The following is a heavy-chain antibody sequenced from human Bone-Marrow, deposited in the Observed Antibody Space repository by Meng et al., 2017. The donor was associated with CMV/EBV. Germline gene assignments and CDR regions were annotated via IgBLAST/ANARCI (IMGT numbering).Heavy chain of an antibody. D-gene: IGHD3-3*01. CDR3: AREAGFRFLEGWCDS. J-gene: IGHJ5*01. Sequence: GESLKISCAVSGFTFSDYGMQWVRQAPGKGLEWVAIIWYDGSNEYYADSVKGRFTISRDNSKNTLYLQMNSLRGEDTAVYYCAREAGFRFLEGWCDSWGQGTLVTVSS. V-gene: IGHV3-33*01. CDR2: IWYDGSNE. CDR1: GFTFSDYG.